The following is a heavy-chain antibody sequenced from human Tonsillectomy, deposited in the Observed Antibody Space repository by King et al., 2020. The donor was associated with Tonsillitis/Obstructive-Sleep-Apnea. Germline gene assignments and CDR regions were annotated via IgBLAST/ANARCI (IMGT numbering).Heavy chain of an antibody. CDR1: GFTLDDYG. CDR3: ARVRGYSYGYVFDY. CDR2: LNWNGGST. Sequence: VQLVESGGGVVRPGGSLRLSCAASGFTLDDYGMSWVRQAPGKGLEWVSGLNWNGGSTGCADSVKGRFTISGDNAKNSLYLQMNSLRAEDTALYYCARVRGYSYGYVFDYWGQGTLVTVSS. D-gene: IGHD5-18*01. J-gene: IGHJ4*02. V-gene: IGHV3-20*04.